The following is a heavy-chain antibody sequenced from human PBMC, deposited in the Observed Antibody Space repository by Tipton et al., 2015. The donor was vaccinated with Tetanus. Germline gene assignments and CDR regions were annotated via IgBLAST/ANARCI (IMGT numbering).Heavy chain of an antibody. CDR1: GASISSYY. Sequence: TLSLTCTVSGASISSYYWSWIRQPAGKGLEWIGRVYNSGSTDYNPSLKSRLAMSLDTSKSQFSLRLSSVTAADTAVYYCARDHTRYSGSSVATFDIWGQGTMVTVSS. J-gene: IGHJ3*02. V-gene: IGHV4-4*07. CDR3: ARDHTRYSGSSVATFDI. CDR2: VYNSGST. D-gene: IGHD6-6*01.